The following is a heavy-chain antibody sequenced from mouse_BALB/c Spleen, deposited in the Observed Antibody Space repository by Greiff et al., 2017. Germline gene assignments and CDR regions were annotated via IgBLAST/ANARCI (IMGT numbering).Heavy chain of an antibody. CDR1: GFTFTDYY. CDR3: ARDKLSSYYLDY. J-gene: IGHJ2*01. Sequence: EVQVVESGGGLVQPGGSLRLSCATSGFTFTDYYMSWVRQPPGKALEWLGFIRNKANGYTTEYSASVKGRFTISRDNSQSILYLQMNTLRAEDSATYYCARDKLSSYYLDYWGQGTTLTVSS. CDR2: IRNKANGYTT. V-gene: IGHV7-3*02.